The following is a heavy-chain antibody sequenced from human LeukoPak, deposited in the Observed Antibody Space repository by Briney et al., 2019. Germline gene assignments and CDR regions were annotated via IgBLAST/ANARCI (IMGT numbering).Heavy chain of an antibody. CDR2: ISANNGNR. CDR3: ARGGIQIWTPHYLDY. J-gene: IGHJ4*02. CDR1: GYTFTSYG. D-gene: IGHD5-18*01. Sequence: GASVKVSCKASGYTFTSYGMSWVRQAPGQGLEWMGWISANNGNRNCAQKLQGRVTMTTDTSTSTAYMELRSLRSDDTAVYYCARGGIQIWTPHYLDYWGQGTLVTVSS. V-gene: IGHV1-18*01.